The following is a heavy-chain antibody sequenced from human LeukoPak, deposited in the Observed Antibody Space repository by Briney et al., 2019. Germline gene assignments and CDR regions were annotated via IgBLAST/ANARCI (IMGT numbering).Heavy chain of an antibody. CDR3: ARGIPRHWYFDL. Sequence: SETLSLTCSVSGGSISGYYWSWIRQPPGKGLEWIGYIHYRGSTNYNPSLKSRITISVDQSKNQFSLKLSSVTTADTAVYYCARGIPRHWYFDLWGRGTLVTVSS. D-gene: IGHD5-18*01. V-gene: IGHV4-59*01. J-gene: IGHJ2*01. CDR1: GGSISGYY. CDR2: IHYRGST.